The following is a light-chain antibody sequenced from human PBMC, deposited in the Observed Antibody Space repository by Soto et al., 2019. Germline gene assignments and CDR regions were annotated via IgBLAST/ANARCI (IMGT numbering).Light chain of an antibody. CDR3: QQSDSTPYT. CDR1: QSISTY. J-gene: IGKJ2*01. Sequence: DIQMTQSPSSLSASVGDRVTITCRASQSISTYLNWYQQKPGKAPNLLIYDASSLLSGVPSRFSGSGSGTDFTLTISSLQPEDFSIYYCQQSDSTPYTFGQGTTLEIK. V-gene: IGKV1-39*01. CDR2: DAS.